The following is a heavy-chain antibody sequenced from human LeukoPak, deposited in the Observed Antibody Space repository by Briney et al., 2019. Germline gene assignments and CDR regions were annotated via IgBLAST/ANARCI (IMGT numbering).Heavy chain of an antibody. D-gene: IGHD3-22*01. V-gene: IGHV3-74*01. J-gene: IGHJ4*02. CDR1: GFTFSSYW. CDR2: IDSDGSTT. CDR3: ARSVYDSGGYYRFLDY. Sequence: GGSLRLSCAASGFTFSSYWMHWVRQAPGKALVWVSRIDSDGSTTSYADSVKGRFTISRDNAKNTLYLQMNSLRAEDTAVYYCARSVYDSGGYYRFLDYWGQGTLVTVSS.